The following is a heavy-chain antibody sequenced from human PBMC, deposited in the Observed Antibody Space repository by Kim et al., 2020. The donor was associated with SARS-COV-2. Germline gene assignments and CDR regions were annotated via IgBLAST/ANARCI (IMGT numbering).Heavy chain of an antibody. CDR1: VFTVSSYW. Sequence: LSLTCAASVFTVSSYWMHWVRHAPGKGLIWVSRISDDGTSTYYADSVKGRFTISRDSATNTLFLQMNSLRVEDTGVYFCARVKGPRGWFDPWGQGTLVTGSS. CDR2: ISDDGTST. J-gene: IGHJ5*02. V-gene: IGHV3-74*01. CDR3: ARVKGPRGWFDP.